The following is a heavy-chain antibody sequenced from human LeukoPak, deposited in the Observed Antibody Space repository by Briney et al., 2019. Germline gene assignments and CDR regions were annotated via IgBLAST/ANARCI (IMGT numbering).Heavy chain of an antibody. J-gene: IGHJ6*02. CDR2: MYYSGST. CDR3: ARNKWVKVGNSWRQYGMDV. V-gene: IGHV4-30-4*01. Sequence: SQTLSLTCTVSGGSISSDDYYWNWIGQPPGKGLEWIGYMYYSGSTYYNPSLKTRVVISKDKSKNQISLNLSSVTTADTAVYYCARNKWVKVGNSWRQYGMDVWGQGTTVTVSS. D-gene: IGHD6-13*01. CDR1: GGSISSDDYY.